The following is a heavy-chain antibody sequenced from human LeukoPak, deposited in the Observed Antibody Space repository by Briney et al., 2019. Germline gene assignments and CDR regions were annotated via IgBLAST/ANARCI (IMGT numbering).Heavy chain of an antibody. CDR3: AKSLYRGYSYGPFDY. CDR2: ISGSGGST. V-gene: IGHV3-23*01. CDR1: GFTFSSYA. Sequence: PGGSLRLSCAASGFTFSSYAMSWVRQAPGKGLEWVSAISGSGGSTYYADSVKGRFTISRDNSKNTLYLQMNSLRAEDTAVYYCAKSLYRGYSYGPFDYWGQGTLVTVSS. J-gene: IGHJ4*02. D-gene: IGHD5-18*01.